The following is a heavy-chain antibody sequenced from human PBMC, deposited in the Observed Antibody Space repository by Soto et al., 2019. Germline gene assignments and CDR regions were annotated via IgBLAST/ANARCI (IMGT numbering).Heavy chain of an antibody. V-gene: IGHV3-9*01. D-gene: IGHD5-12*01. CDR3: AKDMGYDLSPLGYFDY. J-gene: IGHJ4*02. CDR1: GFTFDDYA. Sequence: EVQLVESGGGLVQPGRSLRLSCAASGFTFDDYAMHWVRQAPGKGLEWVSGISWNSGSIGYADSVKGRFTISRDNAKNSLDLQMNSLRSEDTALDYCAKDMGYDLSPLGYFDYWGQGTLVTVSS. CDR2: ISWNSGSI.